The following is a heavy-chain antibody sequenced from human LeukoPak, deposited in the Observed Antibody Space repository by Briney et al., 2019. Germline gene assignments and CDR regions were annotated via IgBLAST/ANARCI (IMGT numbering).Heavy chain of an antibody. CDR2: ISYSGST. J-gene: IGHJ4*02. D-gene: IGHD4-23*01. Sequence: SETPSLTCTVSGGSISSSSYYWGWIRQSPGKGLEWIGTISYSGSTFYNPSLKSRVTISVDTSKNQFSLKVDSVTAADTAVYHCARGGFGGNSPFDYWGRGALVTVSS. CDR1: GGSISSSSYY. CDR3: ARGGFGGNSPFDY. V-gene: IGHV4-39*07.